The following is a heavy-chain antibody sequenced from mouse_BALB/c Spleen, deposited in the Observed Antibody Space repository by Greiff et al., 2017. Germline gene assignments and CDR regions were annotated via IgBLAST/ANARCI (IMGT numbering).Heavy chain of an antibody. Sequence: VHVKQSGAELVKPGASVKLSCTASGFNIKDTYMHWVKQRPEQGLEWIGRIDPANGNTKYDPKFQGKATITADTSSNTAYLQLSSLTSEDTAVYYCASWASVLAYWGQGTPVTVSA. V-gene: IGHV14-3*02. D-gene: IGHD6-1*01. CDR3: ASWASVLAY. CDR1: GFNIKDTY. J-gene: IGHJ3*01. CDR2: IDPANGNT.